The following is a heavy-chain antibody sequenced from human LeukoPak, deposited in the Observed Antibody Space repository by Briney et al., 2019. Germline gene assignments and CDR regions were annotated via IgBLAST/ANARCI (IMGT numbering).Heavy chain of an antibody. CDR1: GYIFTGYY. CDR2: INPNSGDT. D-gene: IGHD2-15*01. CDR3: SRGLQWWDAFDY. Sequence: ASVKVSCKASGYIFTGYYIQWVRQAPGQGLEWMGWINPNSGDTNYAQNFQGRVAMTRETSITTAYLELTSLGSDDTAVYYCSRGLQWWDAFDYWGQGALVTVSS. V-gene: IGHV1-2*02. J-gene: IGHJ4*02.